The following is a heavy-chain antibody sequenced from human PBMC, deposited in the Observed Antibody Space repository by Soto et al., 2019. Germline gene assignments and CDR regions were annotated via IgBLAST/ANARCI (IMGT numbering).Heavy chain of an antibody. CDR1: GDSFYDYY. CDR2: INPNGGVT. V-gene: IGHV1-2*04. Sequence: QVQLVQSGAEVRKPGASVTVSCRSSGDSFYDYYIHRVRQAPGQGFEWMGWINPNGGVTKYAQKFQVWDSMTRDTSIRTVYMQLSRLRSDDTAVYYWARESGGATATLDYYYFYMDVWGTGTTVTVSS. D-gene: IGHD5-12*01. CDR3: ARESGGATATLDYYYFYMDV. J-gene: IGHJ6*03.